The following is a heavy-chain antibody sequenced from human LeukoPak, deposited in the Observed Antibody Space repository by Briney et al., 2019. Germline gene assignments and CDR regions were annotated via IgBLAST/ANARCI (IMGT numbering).Heavy chain of an antibody. V-gene: IGHV3-21*01. CDR2: ISSSSSYI. Sequence: GGSLRLSCAASGFTFSSYSMNWVRQAPGKGLEWVSSISSSSSYIYYADSVKGRFTISRDNAKNSLYLQMNSLRAEDTAVYYCARKRESSSSWYGGLAYWGQGTLVTVSS. J-gene: IGHJ4*02. D-gene: IGHD6-13*01. CDR1: GFTFSSYS. CDR3: ARKRESSSSWYGGLAY.